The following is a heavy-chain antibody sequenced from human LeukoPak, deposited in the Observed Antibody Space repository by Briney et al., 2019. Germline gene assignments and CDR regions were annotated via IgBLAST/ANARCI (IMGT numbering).Heavy chain of an antibody. CDR2: IKQDGSKT. J-gene: IGHJ4*02. D-gene: IGHD2-15*01. CDR1: GFTFSNYW. Sequence: QTGGSLRLSCAASGFTFSNYWMSWVRQAPGKGLEWVANIKQDGSKTYHVDSVKGRFTISRDNAKNSLYLQMNSLRAEDTAVYYCARDQRLVVVAAANEFDYWGQGTLVTVSS. CDR3: ARDQRLVVVAAANEFDY. V-gene: IGHV3-7*01.